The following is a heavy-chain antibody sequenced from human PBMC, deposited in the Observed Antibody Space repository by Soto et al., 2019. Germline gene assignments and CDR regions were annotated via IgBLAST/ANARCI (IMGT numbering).Heavy chain of an antibody. Sequence: PSETLSLTCTVSGGSISSDYWSWIRQPPGKGLEWIGYIYYSGSTNYNPSLKSRVTISVDTSKNQFSLKLSSVTAADTAVYYCARGQSFSIFGVVFKWFDPWGQGTLVT. J-gene: IGHJ5*02. CDR2: IYYSGST. D-gene: IGHD3-3*01. CDR3: ARGQSFSIFGVVFKWFDP. V-gene: IGHV4-59*01. CDR1: GGSISSDY.